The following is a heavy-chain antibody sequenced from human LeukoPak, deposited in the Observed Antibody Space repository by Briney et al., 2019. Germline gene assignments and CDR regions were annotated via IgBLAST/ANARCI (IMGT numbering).Heavy chain of an antibody. V-gene: IGHV4-59*01. CDR3: ARGGGYFNY. D-gene: IGHD3-16*01. CDR1: GGSISRDY. Sequence: PSETLSLTCTVSGGSISRDYWSWIRQPPGKGLEWIGYIYFSGSTNYNPSLKSRVTISVNTSKTQLSLKLSSVTAADTAVYYCARGGGYFNYWGQGTLVTVSS. J-gene: IGHJ4*02. CDR2: IYFSGST.